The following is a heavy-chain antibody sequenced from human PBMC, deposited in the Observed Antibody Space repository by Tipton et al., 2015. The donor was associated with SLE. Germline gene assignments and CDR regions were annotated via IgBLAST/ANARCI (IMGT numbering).Heavy chain of an antibody. J-gene: IGHJ3*01. D-gene: IGHD3-22*01. CDR3: AKEEDYYDNSGSYAFDV. CDR1: GFSFNSYV. Sequence: SLRLSCAASGFSFNSYVMHWVRQPPGKGLEWVAVISYDGTYKYYADSVQGRFTISRDNAKNTLFLQMNSLRAEDTAVYYCAKEEDYYDNSGSYAFDVWGQGTMVTVSS. CDR2: ISYDGTYK. V-gene: IGHV3-30*18.